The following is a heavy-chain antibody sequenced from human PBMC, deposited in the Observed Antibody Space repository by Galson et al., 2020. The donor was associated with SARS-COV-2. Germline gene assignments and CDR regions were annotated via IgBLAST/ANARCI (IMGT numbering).Heavy chain of an antibody. V-gene: IGHV3-53*01. J-gene: IGHJ4*02. CDR2: IYSGGST. CDR3: ARERDTSGYWLCY. D-gene: IGHD3-22*01. Sequence: GESLKISCAASGFSVSSNYMSWVRQAPGKGLEWVSVIYSGGSTYYADPVKGRFTISRDNSKNTLYLQMNSLRAEDTALDYWARERDTSGYWLCYWGQGTLVTVSS. CDR1: GFSVSSNY.